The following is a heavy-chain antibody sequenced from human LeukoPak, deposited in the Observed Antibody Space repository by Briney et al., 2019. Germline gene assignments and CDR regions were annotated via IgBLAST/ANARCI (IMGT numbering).Heavy chain of an antibody. Sequence: SETLSLTCTVSGGSLSSYYWSWIRQPAGKGLEWIGRVYTSGSTNYNPSLKSRVTMSIDTSKNQFSLEVSSVTAADTAVYYCARGYYGDYDYYYYYMDVWGKGTTVTVSS. CDR1: GGSLSSYY. V-gene: IGHV4-4*07. CDR2: VYTSGST. J-gene: IGHJ6*03. CDR3: ARGYYGDYDYYYYYMDV. D-gene: IGHD4-17*01.